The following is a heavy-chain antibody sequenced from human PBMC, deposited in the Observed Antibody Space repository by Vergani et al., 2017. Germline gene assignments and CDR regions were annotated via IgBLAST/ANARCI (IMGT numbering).Heavy chain of an antibody. CDR1: GFTFSNYS. J-gene: IGHJ6*02. D-gene: IGHD5-12*01. V-gene: IGHV3-21*01. Sequence: EVQLVESGGGLVKPGGSLRLSCAASGFTFSNYSMNWVRQAPGKGLEWVSSISSSSSYIYYADSVKGRFIISRDNAKNSLYLQMNSLRAEDTAVYYCARASLPYSGYDSGGDLYYYYSGMDVWGQGTTVTVSS. CDR2: ISSSSSYI. CDR3: ARASLPYSGYDSGGDLYYYYSGMDV.